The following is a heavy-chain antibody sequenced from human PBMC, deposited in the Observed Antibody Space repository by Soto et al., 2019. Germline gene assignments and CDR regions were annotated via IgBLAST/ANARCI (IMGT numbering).Heavy chain of an antibody. CDR3: ARDCIRGGSYYDFWSGSGYYYGMDV. CDR2: INPNSGGT. J-gene: IGHJ6*02. Sequence: ASVKVSCKASGYTFTGYYMHWVRQAPGQGLEWMGWINPNSGGTNYAQKFQGRVTMTRDTSISTAYMELSRLRSDDTAVYYCARDCIRGGSYYDFWSGSGYYYGMDVWGQGTTVTVSS. CDR1: GYTFTGYY. D-gene: IGHD3-3*01. V-gene: IGHV1-2*02.